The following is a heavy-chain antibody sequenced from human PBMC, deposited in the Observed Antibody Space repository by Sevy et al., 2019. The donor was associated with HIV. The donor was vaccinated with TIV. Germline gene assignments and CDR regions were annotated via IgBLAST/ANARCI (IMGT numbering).Heavy chain of an antibody. Sequence: GGSLRLSCAASGFTFSKNWMGWVRQAPGKGLEWVANIKQDAGQNYYVDSVKGRFTISRDNAKNSLYLQMNSLRAEDTAVYFCARDDGNYYFHYWGQGTLVTVSS. D-gene: IGHD1-7*01. V-gene: IGHV3-7*01. CDR2: IKQDAGQN. CDR1: GFTFSKNW. J-gene: IGHJ4*02. CDR3: ARDDGNYYFHY.